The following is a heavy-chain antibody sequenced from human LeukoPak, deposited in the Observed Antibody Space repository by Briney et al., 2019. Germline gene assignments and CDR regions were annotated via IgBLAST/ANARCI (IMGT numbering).Heavy chain of an antibody. CDR1: GYTLTELS. J-gene: IGHJ4*02. V-gene: IGHV1-24*01. Sequence: ASVKVSCKFSGYTLTELSLHVVRQAPGTGLEWMGGFDTEDGETIYAQKFQGRVTMTEDTSTDTAYMELSSLRSEDTAVYYCATVIWFGEKGGLDYWGQGTLVTVSS. CDR3: ATVIWFGEKGGLDY. D-gene: IGHD3-10*01. CDR2: FDTEDGET.